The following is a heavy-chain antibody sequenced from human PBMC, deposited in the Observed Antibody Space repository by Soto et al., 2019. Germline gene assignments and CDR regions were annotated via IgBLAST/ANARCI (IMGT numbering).Heavy chain of an antibody. J-gene: IGHJ6*02. CDR2: IIPIPGTA. Sequence: QLQLMQSGAEVKKPGSSVKVSCKASGGTFGSYAISWVRQAPGQGREWMGGIIPIPGTANYAQKFQGRVTIAADESTSTAYMELSSLRSEDTAVYYCARSQGSSTSLEIYYYYYYGMDVWGQGTTVTVSS. CDR3: ARSQGSSTSLEIYYYYYYGMDV. CDR1: GGTFGSYA. D-gene: IGHD2-2*01. V-gene: IGHV1-69*01.